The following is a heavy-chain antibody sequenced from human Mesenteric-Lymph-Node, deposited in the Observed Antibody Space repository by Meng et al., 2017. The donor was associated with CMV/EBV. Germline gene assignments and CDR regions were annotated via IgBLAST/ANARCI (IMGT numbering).Heavy chain of an antibody. V-gene: IGHV1-18*01. J-gene: IGHJ5*02. CDR3: ATVTGTTGDWFDP. CDR2: INVHNGNT. Sequence: ASVKVSCKASGYTFNNYDISWVRQAPGQGLEWMGWINVHNGNTEYAEKLRGRVTMTTDTSTSTAYMEVRSLRSDDTAVYYCATVTGTTGDWFDPWGQGTLVTVSS. D-gene: IGHD1-7*01. CDR1: GYTFNNYD.